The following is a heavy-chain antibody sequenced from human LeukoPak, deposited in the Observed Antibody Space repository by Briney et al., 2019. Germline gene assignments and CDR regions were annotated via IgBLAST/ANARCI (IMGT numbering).Heavy chain of an antibody. CDR3: LTSTRSHRFDY. CDR1: GFTFSSDW. J-gene: IGHJ4*02. D-gene: IGHD2-15*01. CDR2: IKQDGSDK. Sequence: GGSLRLSCAASGFTFSSDWMCWVRQAPGKGLEWVAIIKQDGSDKYYVDSVEGRFIISRDNAKNSLYLQMNSLRAEDTAVYYCLTSTRSHRFDYWGQGTLVTVSS. V-gene: IGHV3-7*01.